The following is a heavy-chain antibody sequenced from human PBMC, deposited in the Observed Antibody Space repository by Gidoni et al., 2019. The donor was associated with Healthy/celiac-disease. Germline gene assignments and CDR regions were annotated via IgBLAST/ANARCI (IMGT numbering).Heavy chain of an antibody. CDR3: ARVAAMPALKYFDL. V-gene: IGHV5-10-1*01. J-gene: IGHJ2*01. D-gene: IGHD2-2*01. Sequence: EVQLVQSGAEVKKPGESLRSSCTGSGYSFTSYWTSWVRQMPGKGLEWMGRIDPSDSYTNYSPSFQGHVTISADKSISTAYLQWSSLKASDTAMYYCARVAAMPALKYFDLWGRGTLVTVSS. CDR1: GYSFTSYW. CDR2: IDPSDSYT.